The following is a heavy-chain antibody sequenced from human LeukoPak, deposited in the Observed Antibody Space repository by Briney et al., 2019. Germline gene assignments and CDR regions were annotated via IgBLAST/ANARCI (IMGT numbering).Heavy chain of an antibody. J-gene: IGHJ3*02. Sequence: SETLSLTCTVSGASISRYYWSWIRQPPGKGLECIGYIYYSGRTNYNPSLKSRVTISVDTSKNQFSLKLSSVTAADTAVYYCARDLGLIAYCSGGSCYPAAFDIWGQGTMVTVSS. D-gene: IGHD2-15*01. CDR2: IYYSGRT. CDR3: ARDLGLIAYCSGGSCYPAAFDI. CDR1: GASISRYY. V-gene: IGHV4-59*01.